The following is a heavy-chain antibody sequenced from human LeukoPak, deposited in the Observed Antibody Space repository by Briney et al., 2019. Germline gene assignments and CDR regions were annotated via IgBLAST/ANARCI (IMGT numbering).Heavy chain of an antibody. D-gene: IGHD3-10*01. CDR2: IDPSDSYT. J-gene: IGHJ5*02. CDR1: GYSFTSYW. CDR3: ARHVVVRSGEDVLLWFGEFVWFDP. V-gene: IGHV5-10-1*01. Sequence: GESLKISCKGSGYSFTSYWISWVRQMPGKGLECMGRIDPSDSYTNYSPSFQGHVTISADKSISTAYLQWSSLKASDTAMYYCARHVVVRSGEDVLLWFGEFVWFDPWGQGTLVTVSS.